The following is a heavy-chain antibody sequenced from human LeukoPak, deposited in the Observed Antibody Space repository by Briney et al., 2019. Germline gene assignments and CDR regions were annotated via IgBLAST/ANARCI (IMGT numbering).Heavy chain of an antibody. CDR2: ISAYNGNT. CDR3: ANYVDFGGMDV. CDR1: GYTFTSYD. Sequence: ASVKVSCKASGYTFTSYDINWVRQATGQGLEWMGWISAYNGNTNYAQKLQGRVTMTTDTSTSTAYMELRSLRSDDTAVYYCANYVDFGGMDVWGQGTTVTVSS. V-gene: IGHV1-18*01. J-gene: IGHJ6*02. D-gene: IGHD3-16*01.